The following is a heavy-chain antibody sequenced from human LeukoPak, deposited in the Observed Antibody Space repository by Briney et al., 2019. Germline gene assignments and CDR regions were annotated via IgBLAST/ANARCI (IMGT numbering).Heavy chain of an antibody. D-gene: IGHD3-10*01. J-gene: IGHJ4*02. Sequence: GASVKVSCKASGGTFSSYAISWVRQAPGQGLEWMGWISAYNGNTNYAQKLQGRVTMTTDTSTSTAYMELRSLRSDDTAVYYCARVLTYGSATGASDYWGQGTLVTVSS. CDR1: GGTFSSYA. V-gene: IGHV1-18*01. CDR2: ISAYNGNT. CDR3: ARVLTYGSATGASDY.